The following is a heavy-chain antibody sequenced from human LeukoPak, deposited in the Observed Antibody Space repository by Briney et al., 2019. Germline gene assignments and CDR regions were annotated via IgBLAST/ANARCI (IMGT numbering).Heavy chain of an antibody. CDR1: GYTFTIYG. CDR2: ISAYNVNT. CDR3: ARHCRGYSYGCGDAFDI. Sequence: GASVKVSCKASGYTFTIYGISWVRQAPGQGLEWMGWISAYNVNTNYAQKLQGRVTITTDTSTSTAYMEMRSLRSDDTAVYYCARHCRGYSYGCGDAFDIWGQGTMVTVSS. V-gene: IGHV1-18*04. D-gene: IGHD5-18*01. J-gene: IGHJ3*02.